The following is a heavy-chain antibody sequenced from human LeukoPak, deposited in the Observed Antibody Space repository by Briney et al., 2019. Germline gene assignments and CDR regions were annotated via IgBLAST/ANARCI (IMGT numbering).Heavy chain of an antibody. Sequence: NPSETLSLTCTVSGGSISSGGYYWSWIRQHPGKGLEWIGYIYYSGSTYYNPSLKSRVTISVDTSKNQFSLKLSSVTAADTAVYYCARFDDVSGVVRGVVKDYWGQGTLVTVSS. CDR2: IYYSGST. D-gene: IGHD3-10*01. J-gene: IGHJ4*02. V-gene: IGHV4-31*03. CDR1: GGSISSGGYY. CDR3: ARFDDVSGVVRGVVKDY.